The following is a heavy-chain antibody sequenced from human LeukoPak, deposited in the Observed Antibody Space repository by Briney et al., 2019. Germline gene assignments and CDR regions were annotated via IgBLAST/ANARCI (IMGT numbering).Heavy chain of an antibody. CDR2: IYHSGST. V-gene: IGHV4-30-2*01. D-gene: IGHD3-22*01. CDR3: ARDGYYDSTAYDHDHDAFDI. CDR1: GGSISSGGYS. J-gene: IGHJ3*02. Sequence: PSETLSLTCAVSGGSISSGGYSWSWIRQPPGKGLEWIGYIYHSGSTYYNPSLKSRVTISVDRSKNQFSLKLSSVTAADTAVYYCARDGYYDSTAYDHDHDAFDIWGHGTMVTVSS.